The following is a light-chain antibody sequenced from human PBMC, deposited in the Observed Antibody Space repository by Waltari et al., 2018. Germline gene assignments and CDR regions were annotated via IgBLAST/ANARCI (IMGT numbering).Light chain of an antibody. CDR1: QSVTRA. V-gene: IGKV3-20*01. CDR2: NAS. CDR3: QHYVRLPAT. Sequence: EILLTQSPGTLSLSPGERATLSCRASQSVTRALAWYQQKPGQAPRLLIYNASNRATGIPDRFSGSGSGTDFSLIISRLEPEDFAVYYCQHYVRLPATFGQGTKVEIK. J-gene: IGKJ1*01.